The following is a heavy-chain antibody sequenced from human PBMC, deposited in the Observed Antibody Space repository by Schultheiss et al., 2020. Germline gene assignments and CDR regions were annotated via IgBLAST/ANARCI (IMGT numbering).Heavy chain of an antibody. Sequence: ASVKVSCKASGYTFTSYAMHWVRQAPGQGLEWMGWINTNTGNPTYAQGFTGRFVFSLDTSVSTAYLQISSLKAEDTAVYYCARDFSSWFNRWFDPWGQGTLVNVSS. CDR2: INTNTGNP. J-gene: IGHJ5*02. CDR3: ARDFSSWFNRWFDP. CDR1: GYTFTSYA. V-gene: IGHV7-4-1*02. D-gene: IGHD6-13*01.